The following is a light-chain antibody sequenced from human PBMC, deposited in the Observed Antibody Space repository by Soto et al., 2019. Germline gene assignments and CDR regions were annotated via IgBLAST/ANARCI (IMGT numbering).Light chain of an antibody. CDR3: CSLTTSHTYV. J-gene: IGLJ1*01. Sequence: SYELTQPPSVSVAPGQTARITCGGNNIGSKSVHWYQQKPGQAPVLVVYDDSDRPSGIPERFSGSNSGNTASLTISGLQADDEADYYCCSLTTSHTYVFGSGTKVTVL. CDR1: NIGSKS. V-gene: IGLV3-21*02. CDR2: DDS.